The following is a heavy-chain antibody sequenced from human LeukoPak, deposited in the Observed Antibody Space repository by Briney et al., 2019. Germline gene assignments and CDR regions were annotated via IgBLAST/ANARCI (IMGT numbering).Heavy chain of an antibody. D-gene: IGHD2-2*01. Sequence: SETLSLTCAVYRGSFSGYYWSSVRHPPRKGLEGIGEINHSGSTNYNPSLKSRVTISVDTSKYQYSLKLSSVTAADTAVYYCASPDMVVVLAAGGRGSLVTVS. J-gene: IGHJ4*02. CDR1: RGSFSGYY. CDR3: ASPDMVVVLAA. V-gene: IGHV4-34*01. CDR2: INHSGST.